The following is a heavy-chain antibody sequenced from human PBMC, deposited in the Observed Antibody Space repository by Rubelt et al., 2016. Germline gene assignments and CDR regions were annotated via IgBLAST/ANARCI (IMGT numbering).Heavy chain of an antibody. CDR2: ISTYNGNT. J-gene: IGHJ3*02. CDR3: ARDRTWLVPGLDAFDI. V-gene: IGHV1-18*01. D-gene: IGHD6-19*01. CDR1: GYTFTTYG. Sequence: QVQLVQSGAEVTKPGASVKVSCKASGYTFTTYGISWVRQAPGQGLEWMGWISTYNGNTNYAQKLQGRVTMTTDTSTSTAYMELRSLRSDDTAVYYCARDRTWLVPGLDAFDIWGQGTMVTVSS.